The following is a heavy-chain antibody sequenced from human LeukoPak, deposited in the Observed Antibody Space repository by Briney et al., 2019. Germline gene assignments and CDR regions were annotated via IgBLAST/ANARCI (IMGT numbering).Heavy chain of an antibody. CDR2: ISYSGST. Sequence: SETLSLTCTVSGDSISSNHWSWIRQPPGKGLEWIGYISYSGSTSYNPSLKSRVTISVDTSKNQFSLKLSSVTAADTAVYYCARLFWYSGSYQNIDYWGQGTLVTVSS. J-gene: IGHJ4*02. V-gene: IGHV4-59*01. CDR3: ARLFWYSGSYQNIDY. D-gene: IGHD1-26*01. CDR1: GDSISSNH.